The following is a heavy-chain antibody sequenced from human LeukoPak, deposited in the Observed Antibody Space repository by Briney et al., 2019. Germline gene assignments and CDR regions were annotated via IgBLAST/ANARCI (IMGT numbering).Heavy chain of an antibody. J-gene: IGHJ6*02. CDR3: TTHSSSYYYGMDV. D-gene: IGHD6-13*01. CDR1: GFTLSNAG. Sequence: GGPLRLSCAASGFTLSNAGLSWVGQAPGKGLEWVGRIKSKTDGGTTDYAVPVKGRFTIPRDDSKNTLYLQMNSLKTEDTAVYYCTTHSSSYYYGMDVWGQGTTVTVSS. V-gene: IGHV3-15*01. CDR2: IKSKTDGGTT.